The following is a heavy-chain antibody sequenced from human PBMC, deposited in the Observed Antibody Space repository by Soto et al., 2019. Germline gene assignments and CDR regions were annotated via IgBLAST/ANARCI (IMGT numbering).Heavy chain of an antibody. J-gene: IGHJ1*01. CDR1: GFSFSTYW. CDR3: ARDEGRQGPEYFHH. CDR2: INVDGNTI. Sequence: EVQLVESGGGLVQPVGSLRLSCAASGFSFSTYWMYWVRQAPGKGLVWVSRINVDGNTINYADSVKGRFTVSRDNAKNTLYLQMHSLRAEDTAVYYCARDEGRQGPEYFHHWGQGTLVTVSS. V-gene: IGHV3-74*01.